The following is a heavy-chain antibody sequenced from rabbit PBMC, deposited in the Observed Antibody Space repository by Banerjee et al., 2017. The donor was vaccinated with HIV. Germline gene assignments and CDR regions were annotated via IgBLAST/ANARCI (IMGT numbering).Heavy chain of an antibody. J-gene: IGHJ4*01. CDR2: IRVSDTAT. Sequence: QSLEESGGDLVKPGASLTLTCTASGIDFNNYYYMCWVRQAPGKGLEWIACIRVSDTATYYASWAKGRFTISKTSSTTVTLQMTSLTAADTATYFCARDLGGGGYYDYVRAFNLWGPGTLVTVS. CDR1: GIDFNNYYY. D-gene: IGHD1-1*01. V-gene: IGHV1S40*01. CDR3: ARDLGGGGYYDYVRAFNL.